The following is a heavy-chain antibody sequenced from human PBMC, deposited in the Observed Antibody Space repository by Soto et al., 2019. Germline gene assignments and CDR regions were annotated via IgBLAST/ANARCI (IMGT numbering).Heavy chain of an antibody. Sequence: GGSLRLSCAASGFTFSNAWMSWVRQAPGKGLEWVGRIKSKTDGGTTDYAAPVKGRFTISRDDSKNTLYLQMNSLKTEDTAVYYCTTDQSVLRYCSGGSCYSGGPRDAFDIWGQGTMVTLSS. D-gene: IGHD2-15*01. CDR3: TTDQSVLRYCSGGSCYSGGPRDAFDI. J-gene: IGHJ3*02. CDR1: GFTFSNAW. CDR2: IKSKTDGGTT. V-gene: IGHV3-15*01.